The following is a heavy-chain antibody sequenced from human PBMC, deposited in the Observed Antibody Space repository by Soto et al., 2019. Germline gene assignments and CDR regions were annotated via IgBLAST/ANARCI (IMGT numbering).Heavy chain of an antibody. D-gene: IGHD3-10*01. Sequence: SETLSLTCAVYGGSFSGYYWSWIRQPPGKGLEWIGEINHSGSTNYNPSLKSRVTISVDTSKNQFSLKLSSVTAADTAVYYCARGSRLLWFGELFAPWGQGTLVTVS. V-gene: IGHV4-34*01. J-gene: IGHJ5*02. CDR3: ARGSRLLWFGELFAP. CDR2: INHSGST. CDR1: GGSFSGYY.